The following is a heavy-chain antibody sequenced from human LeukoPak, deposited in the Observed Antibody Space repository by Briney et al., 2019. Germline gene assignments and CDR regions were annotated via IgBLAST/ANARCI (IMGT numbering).Heavy chain of an antibody. CDR3: ARVPLAGFWSDYYRNWFDP. D-gene: IGHD3-3*01. J-gene: IGHJ5*02. Sequence: ASVTVSCKASGYTFTSYDINWVRQATGQGLEWMGWMNPNSGNTGYAQKFQGRVTMTRNTSISTAYMELSSLRSEDTAVYYCARVPLAGFWSDYYRNWFDPWGQGTLVTVSS. V-gene: IGHV1-8*01. CDR2: MNPNSGNT. CDR1: GYTFTSYD.